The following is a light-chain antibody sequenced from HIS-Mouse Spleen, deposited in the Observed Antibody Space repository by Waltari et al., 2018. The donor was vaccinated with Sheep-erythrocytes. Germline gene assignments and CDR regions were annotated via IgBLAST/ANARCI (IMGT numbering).Light chain of an antibody. CDR1: SSDVGGYNY. V-gene: IGLV2-14*03. Sequence: QSALTQPASVSGSPGQSITISCTGTSSDVGGYNYVSWYQPHPGNAPQLMIYDCSNRPSGVSKRFSGSKSGNTASLTISGLQAEDEADYYCSSYTSSSTWVFGGGTKLTVL. J-gene: IGLJ3*02. CDR2: DCS. CDR3: SSYTSSSTWV.